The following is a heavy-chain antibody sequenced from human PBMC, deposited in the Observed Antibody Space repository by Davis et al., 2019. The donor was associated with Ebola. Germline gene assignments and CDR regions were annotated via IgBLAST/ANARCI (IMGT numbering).Heavy chain of an antibody. Sequence: GGSLRLSCTASGFTFSSYGMHWVRQAPGKGLEWVAVIWYDGSNTYYADSVKGRFTISRDNSKNTLCLQMNSLRAEDTAVYYCATTPQYSSGQNKPFDYWGQGTLVTVSS. D-gene: IGHD6-19*01. CDR3: ATTPQYSSGQNKPFDY. CDR1: GFTFSSYG. V-gene: IGHV3-33*08. J-gene: IGHJ4*02. CDR2: IWYDGSNT.